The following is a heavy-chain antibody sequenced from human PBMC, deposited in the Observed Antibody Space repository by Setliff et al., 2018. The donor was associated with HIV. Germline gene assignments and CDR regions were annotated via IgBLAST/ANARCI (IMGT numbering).Heavy chain of an antibody. Sequence: LSLTCTVSGGSMSSSSYYWGWIRQTPDKGLEWIGIIYYSGATYYNPSLTSRVTISVDTSRNQFSLKLRSVTAADTAAYYCARLGYVSGGFYKTPGPYYFDYWGQGALVTVS. J-gene: IGHJ4*02. V-gene: IGHV4-39*01. CDR3: ARLGYVSGGFYKTPGPYYFDY. CDR2: IYYSGAT. CDR1: GGSMSSSSYY. D-gene: IGHD3-10*01.